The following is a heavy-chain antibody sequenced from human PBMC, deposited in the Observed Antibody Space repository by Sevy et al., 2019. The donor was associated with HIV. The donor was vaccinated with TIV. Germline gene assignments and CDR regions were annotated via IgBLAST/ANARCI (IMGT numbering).Heavy chain of an antibody. V-gene: IGHV3-30-3*01. CDR1: GFTFSSYA. CDR2: ISYDGSNK. Sequence: GGSLRLSCAASGFTFSSYAMHWVRQAPGKGLEWVAVISYDGSNKYYADSVKGRFTISRDNSKNTLYLQMNSLGAEDTAVYYCGRGASERSVYFDYWGQGTLVTVSS. J-gene: IGHJ4*02. CDR3: GRGASERSVYFDY.